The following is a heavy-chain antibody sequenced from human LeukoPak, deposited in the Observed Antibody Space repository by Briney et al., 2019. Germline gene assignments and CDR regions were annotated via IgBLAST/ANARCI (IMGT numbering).Heavy chain of an antibody. CDR2: VYSGSKT. Sequence: GGSLRLSCTASGFTVSSDYMSWVRQAPGKGLEWVSVVYSGSKTYYADSVKGRFTISRDNSKNTLYLQMSSLRAEDTAVYYCAKDRWSGGEDIDYWGQGTLVTVSS. V-gene: IGHV3-66*01. J-gene: IGHJ4*02. CDR1: GFTVSSDY. CDR3: AKDRWSGGEDIDY. D-gene: IGHD6-25*01.